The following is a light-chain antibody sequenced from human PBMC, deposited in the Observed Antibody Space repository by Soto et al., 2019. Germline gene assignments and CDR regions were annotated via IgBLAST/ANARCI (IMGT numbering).Light chain of an antibody. CDR2: GVS. Sequence: DIQMTQSPSSLSASVGDSVTITCLASQGIRNNLAWLQQKPGKAPKSLIYGVSTLQSGVPSKFSGSGSGTVFTLTISSLQPEDFATYYCQQYDVYPLTFGGGTKVDIK. J-gene: IGKJ4*01. V-gene: IGKV1-16*02. CDR1: QGIRNN. CDR3: QQYDVYPLT.